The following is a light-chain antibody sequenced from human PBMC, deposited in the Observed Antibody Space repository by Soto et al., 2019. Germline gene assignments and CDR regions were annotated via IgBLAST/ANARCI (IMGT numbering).Light chain of an antibody. V-gene: IGLV2-14*01. CDR1: SSDVGGYNY. Sequence: QSVLTQPASVSGSPGQSITISCTGTSSDVGGYNYVSWYQQHPGKAPKLMIYEVSNRPSGVSNRFSGSKSGNMASLTISGLQAEDEADYYCSSYTSSSTLVFGGGTKLTVL. J-gene: IGLJ2*01. CDR3: SSYTSSSTLV. CDR2: EVS.